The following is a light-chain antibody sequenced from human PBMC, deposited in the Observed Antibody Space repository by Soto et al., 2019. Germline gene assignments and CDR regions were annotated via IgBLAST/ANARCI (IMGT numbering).Light chain of an antibody. V-gene: IGKV3-15*01. Sequence: EVVMTQSPATLSVAPGERATLSCRAGQSVSSYLAWYQAKPGQAPRLLIYGASTRATGVPARFSGSGSGTDFTLTISSLQSEDFAVYYCQQHNSWPLTFGQGTKVDI. J-gene: IGKJ1*01. CDR3: QQHNSWPLT. CDR2: GAS. CDR1: QSVSSY.